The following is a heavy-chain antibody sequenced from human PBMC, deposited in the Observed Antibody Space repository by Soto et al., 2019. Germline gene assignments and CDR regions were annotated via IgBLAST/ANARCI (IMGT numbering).Heavy chain of an antibody. CDR2: LLPSDAT. CDR3: ATGYDNAKSRFDP. Sequence: EVQLLETGGGLIQPGGSLRLSCAVSGFTVSGNYMSWVRQALGQGLEWVSTLLPSDATYYANSVKGRFTISRDNSKNMLFLQMNSLRTEDTAVYYCATGYDNAKSRFDPWGQGTQVSVSS. V-gene: IGHV3-53*02. J-gene: IGHJ5*02. D-gene: IGHD2-8*01. CDR1: GFTVSGNY.